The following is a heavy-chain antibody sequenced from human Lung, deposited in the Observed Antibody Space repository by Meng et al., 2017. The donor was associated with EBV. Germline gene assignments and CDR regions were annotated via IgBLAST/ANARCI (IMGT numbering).Heavy chain of an antibody. CDR2: INSDGSST. CDR1: GFSFSNYW. V-gene: IGHV3-74*01. Sequence: VQLVGSRGALVQPGGFLRLSRANSGFSFSNYWMHWVRQAPGKGLVWVSRINSDGSSTSYADSVKGRFSISRDNAKNTLYLQMNSLTVDDTAIYYCVRGYGGSYLGGDHWGQGTLVTVSS. J-gene: IGHJ5*02. CDR3: VRGYGGSYLGGDH. D-gene: IGHD1-26*01.